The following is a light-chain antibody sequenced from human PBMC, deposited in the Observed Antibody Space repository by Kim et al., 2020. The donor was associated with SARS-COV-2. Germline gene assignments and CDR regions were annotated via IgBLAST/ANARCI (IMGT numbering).Light chain of an antibody. Sequence: DVVMTQSPLSLPVTLGQPASISCRSSQSLVYSDGNTYLNWFQQRPGQSPRRLNDKVSNRDSGVPDRFSGSGSGTDFTLKISRVEAEDVRVYYCMQGIHPITFGQGTRLEIK. V-gene: IGKV2-30*01. J-gene: IGKJ5*01. CDR1: QSLVYSDGNTY. CDR3: MQGIHPIT. CDR2: KVS.